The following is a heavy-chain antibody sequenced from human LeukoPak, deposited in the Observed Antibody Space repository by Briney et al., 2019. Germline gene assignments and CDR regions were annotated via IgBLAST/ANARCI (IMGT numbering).Heavy chain of an antibody. CDR2: LSGSGGLK. V-gene: IGHV3-23*01. CDR3: AKRGVVIRVILVGFHKEAYYFDS. J-gene: IGHJ4*02. CDR1: GITLSNSG. D-gene: IGHD3-22*01. Sequence: PGGSLRLSCADSGITLSNSGMCWVPPAPGGGLEWVAGLSGSGGLKYYEDSVKGRFTISRDNAKNTLYLQMISLIAEDTAVYFCAKRGVVIRVILVGFHKEAYYFDSWGQGARVTVSS.